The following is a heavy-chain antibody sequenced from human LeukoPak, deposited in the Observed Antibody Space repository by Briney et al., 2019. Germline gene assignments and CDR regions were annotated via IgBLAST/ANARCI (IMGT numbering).Heavy chain of an antibody. Sequence: GGSLRLSCTVSGFTVSSNSMSWVRQAPGKGLEWVSFIYSDNTHYSDSVKGRFTISRDNAKNSLYLQMNSLRAGDTAVYYCARGGGGYCSGGRCNFYRYYMDVWGKGTTVTVSS. D-gene: IGHD2-15*01. CDR2: IYSDNT. V-gene: IGHV3-53*01. J-gene: IGHJ6*03. CDR1: GFTVSSNS. CDR3: ARGGGGYCSGGRCNFYRYYMDV.